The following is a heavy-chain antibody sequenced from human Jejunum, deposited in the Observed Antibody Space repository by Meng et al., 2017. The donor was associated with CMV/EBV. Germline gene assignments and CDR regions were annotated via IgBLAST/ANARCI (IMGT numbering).Heavy chain of an antibody. V-gene: IGHV3-66*01. CDR3: ARGAMSFES. J-gene: IGHJ5*01. Sequence: QLGESGGGLVQPGGSLRLSCAVSGISVTTNYMTWVRQTPGKGLEWVSVIYSGGDKTYYADSVKGRFTISRDSSRNTLYLQMTSLRAGDTALYYCARGAMSFESWGQGTLVTVSS. CDR1: GISVTTNY. CDR2: IYSGGDKT.